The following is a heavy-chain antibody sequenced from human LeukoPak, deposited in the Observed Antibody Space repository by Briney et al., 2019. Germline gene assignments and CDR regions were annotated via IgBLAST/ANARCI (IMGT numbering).Heavy chain of an antibody. CDR1: GFTVSSNY. CDR3: ARGSETAMALSN. V-gene: IGHV3-66*01. D-gene: IGHD5-18*01. Sequence: GGSLRLSCAASGFTVSSNYMSWDRQAPGKGLEWVSVIYTGDSTNYADSVKGRFTISRDNSKNTLYLQMNSLRAEDTAVYYCARGSETAMALSNWGQGTLVTVSS. CDR2: IYTGDST. J-gene: IGHJ4*02.